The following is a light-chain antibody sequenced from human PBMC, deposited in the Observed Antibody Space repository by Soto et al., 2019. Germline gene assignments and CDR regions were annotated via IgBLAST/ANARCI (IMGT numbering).Light chain of an antibody. V-gene: IGLV2-14*03. CDR2: DVS. CDR1: SSDVGGYNF. CDR3: SSYTTTTSLVV. J-gene: IGLJ2*01. Sequence: QPVLTQPASVSGSPGQSITISCSGTSSDVGGYNFVSWYQVHPGKAPRLILYDVSSRPSGVSYRFSGSKSANTASLNISRLQAGDEADYYCSSYTTTTSLVVFGGGTKVTVL.